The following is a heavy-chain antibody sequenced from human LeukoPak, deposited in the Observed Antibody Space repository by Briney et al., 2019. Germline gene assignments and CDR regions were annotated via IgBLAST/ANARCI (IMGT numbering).Heavy chain of an antibody. CDR2: INHSGST. Sequence: PSETLSLTRAVYGGSFSGYYWSWIRQPPGKGLEWIGEINHSGSTNYNPSLKSRVTISVDTSKNQFSLKLSSVTAADTAVYYCAREYARRFDPWGQGTLVTVSS. CDR1: GGSFSGYY. CDR3: AREYARRFDP. J-gene: IGHJ5*02. V-gene: IGHV4-34*01. D-gene: IGHD2-8*01.